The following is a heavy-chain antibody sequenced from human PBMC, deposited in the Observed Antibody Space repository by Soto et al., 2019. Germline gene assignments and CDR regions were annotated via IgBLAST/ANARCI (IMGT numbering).Heavy chain of an antibody. V-gene: IGHV4-59*08. D-gene: IGHD3-9*01. J-gene: IGHJ4*02. Sequence: NPSETLSLTCSVSGASISSYYWDWIRQPPGKGLEWIGYTHYSGNTNYHPSLTSRVTISLDTSRNQFSLKLSSVTAADSAVYFCARLEGLATISYYFDFWGQGALVTVSS. CDR3: ARLEGLATISYYFDF. CDR1: GASISSYY. CDR2: THYSGNT.